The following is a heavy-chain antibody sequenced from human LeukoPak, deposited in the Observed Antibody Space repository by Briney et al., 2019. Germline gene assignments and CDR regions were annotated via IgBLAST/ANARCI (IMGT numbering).Heavy chain of an antibody. CDR2: INTDGSST. J-gene: IGHJ4*02. V-gene: IGHV3-74*01. Sequence: GGSLRLSCSASGFTLSNYWIHWVRQAPGKGLVWVSRINTDGSSTNYADSVRGRFTVSRDNAKNSLYLQMNSLRAEDTAVYYCASPTIFGVVIYYWGQGTLVTVSS. CDR1: GFTLSNYW. CDR3: ASPTIFGVVIYY. D-gene: IGHD3-3*01.